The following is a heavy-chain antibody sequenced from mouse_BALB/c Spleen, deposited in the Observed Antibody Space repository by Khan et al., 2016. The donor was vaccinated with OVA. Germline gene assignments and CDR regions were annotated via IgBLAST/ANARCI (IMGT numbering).Heavy chain of an antibody. D-gene: IGHD2-1*01. Sequence: QVQLKESGPGLVQPSQSLSITCTVSGFSLSSYGVHWVRQSPGKGLEWLGVIWSGGTTDYNAGFISRLSIRKDNSKSQVFFKMNSLQVNDTAIYXCARNGNYVHWYFDVWGAGTTVTVSS. CDR2: IWSGGTT. CDR3: ARNGNYVHWYFDV. V-gene: IGHV2-2*02. CDR1: GFSLSSYG. J-gene: IGHJ1*01.